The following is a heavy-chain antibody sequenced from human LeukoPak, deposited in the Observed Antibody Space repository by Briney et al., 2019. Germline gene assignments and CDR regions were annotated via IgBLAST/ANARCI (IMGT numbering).Heavy chain of an antibody. Sequence: PGGSLRLSCAASGFTFSTYSMNWVRQAPGKGLEWVSSISSDSNYIYYADSLKGRFTISRDNAKNSLYLQMISLRAEDTAVYYCARVAFGLYVMDVWGQGTTVTVS. J-gene: IGHJ6*02. D-gene: IGHD3-16*01. CDR2: ISSDSNYI. CDR1: GFTFSTYS. CDR3: ARVAFGLYVMDV. V-gene: IGHV3-21*01.